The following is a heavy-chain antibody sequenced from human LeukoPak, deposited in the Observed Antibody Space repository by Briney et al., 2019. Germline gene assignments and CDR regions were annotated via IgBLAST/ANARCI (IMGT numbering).Heavy chain of an antibody. J-gene: IGHJ4*02. CDR2: ISYDGSNK. V-gene: IGHV3-30-3*01. CDR3: ARGYKGSVVVVIIRSSGFYFDY. CDR1: GFTFSSYA. Sequence: GGSLRLSCAASGFTFSSYAMHWVRQAPGKGLEWVAVISYDGSNKYYADSVKGRFTISRDNSKNTLYLQMNSLRAEDTAVYYCARGYKGSVVVVIIRSSGFYFDYWGQGTLVTVSS. D-gene: IGHD3-22*01.